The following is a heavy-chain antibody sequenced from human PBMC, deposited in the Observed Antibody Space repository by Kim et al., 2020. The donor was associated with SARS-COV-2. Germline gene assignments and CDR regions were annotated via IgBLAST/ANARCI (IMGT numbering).Heavy chain of an antibody. J-gene: IGHJ4*02. CDR3: TRGPGVPAAPYYFDY. D-gene: IGHD6-6*01. CDR2: IRQDGSEK. CDR1: GFTFSRFW. V-gene: IGHV3-7*01. Sequence: GGSLRLSCAASGFTFSRFWMSWVRQVPGKRLELVAIIRQDGSEKHYVDSVKGRFTISRDNAETSLFLQMTSLRAEDTAIYYCTRGPGVPAAPYYFDYWGQGTLVTVSS.